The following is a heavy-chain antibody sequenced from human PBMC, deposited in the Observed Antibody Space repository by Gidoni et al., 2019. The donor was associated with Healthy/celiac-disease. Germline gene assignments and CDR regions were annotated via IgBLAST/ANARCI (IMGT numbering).Heavy chain of an antibody. V-gene: IGHV4-59*01. CDR1: GGSISSYY. Sequence: QVQLQASGPGLVKPSETLSLTCTVSGGSISSYYWSWIRQPPGKGLEWIGYIYYSGSTNYNPSLKSRVTISVDTSKNQFSLKLSSVTAADTAVYYCARVWGSGISVYDVWGQGTTVTVSS. CDR2: IYYSGST. D-gene: IGHD3-10*01. CDR3: ARVWGSGISVYDV. J-gene: IGHJ6*02.